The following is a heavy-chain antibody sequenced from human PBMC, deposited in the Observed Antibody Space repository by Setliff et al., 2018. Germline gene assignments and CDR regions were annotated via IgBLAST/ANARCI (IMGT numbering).Heavy chain of an antibody. Sequence: SETLSLTCKVSGDSMIGYYWSWIRQPPGKGLDWIGYVYSGGSPNYSPSFKSRVTMSIDTSKNQSSLKLKSVTAADTAVYYCARLYHNDNSADFRRAPFDVWGQGMMVTVSS. D-gene: IGHD3-22*01. CDR3: ARLYHNDNSADFRRAPFDV. CDR2: VYSGGSP. CDR1: GDSMIGYY. J-gene: IGHJ3*01. V-gene: IGHV4-59*01.